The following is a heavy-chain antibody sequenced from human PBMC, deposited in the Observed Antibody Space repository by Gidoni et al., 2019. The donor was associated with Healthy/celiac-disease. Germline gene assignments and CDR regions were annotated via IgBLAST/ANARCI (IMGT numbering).Heavy chain of an antibody. D-gene: IGHD3-22*01. Sequence: QVQLQQWGAGMCKHSETRSLTCAVYGGSFSGYHWSWSRHPTGKGLEWIVEINQSGSTNYNPSLKCRVTISVDTSKNQFSLKLSSVTSADTAVYYCARAPYYDSSGYYYYYYGMDVWCQGTTVTVSS. CDR3: ARAPYYDSSGYYYYYYGMDV. CDR2: INQSGST. CDR1: GGSFSGYH. V-gene: IGHV4-34*01. J-gene: IGHJ6*02.